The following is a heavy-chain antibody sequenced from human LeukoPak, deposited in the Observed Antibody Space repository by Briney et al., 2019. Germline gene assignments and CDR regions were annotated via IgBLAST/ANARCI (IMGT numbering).Heavy chain of an antibody. CDR2: VSSNGGST. CDR1: GFTFSSYA. J-gene: IGHJ6*03. Sequence: GGSLRLSCAASGFTFSSYAMHWVRQAPGKGLEYVSAVSSNGGSTYYANSVKGRFTISRDNSKNTLYLQMGSLRAEDMAVYYCARVRGYYYYMDVWGKGTTVTVSS. CDR3: ARVRGYYYYMDV. V-gene: IGHV3-64*01.